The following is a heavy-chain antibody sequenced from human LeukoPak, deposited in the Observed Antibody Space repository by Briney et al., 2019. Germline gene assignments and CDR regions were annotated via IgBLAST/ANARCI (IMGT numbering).Heavy chain of an antibody. Sequence: SETLSLTCIVSGGSISSSTYYWGWIRQPPGRGLDWIGSIYYSGSTYYNPSLKSRVTISVDTSKNQFSLRLNSVTAADTAVYYCARVVREFSWVPDYWGQGTLVTVSS. CDR1: GGSISSSTYY. V-gene: IGHV4-39*01. D-gene: IGHD3-10*01. CDR2: IYYSGST. J-gene: IGHJ4*02. CDR3: ARVVREFSWVPDY.